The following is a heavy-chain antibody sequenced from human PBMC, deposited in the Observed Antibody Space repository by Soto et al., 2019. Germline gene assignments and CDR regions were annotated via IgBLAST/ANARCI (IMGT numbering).Heavy chain of an antibody. J-gene: IGHJ6*02. Sequence: LSLTCTVSGGSISSSSYHWGWIRQPPGKGLEWIGSIYYSGSTYYNPSLKSRVTISVDTSKNQFSLKLSSVTAADTAVYYCASQYQLLYGGGYYYYGMDVWGQGTTVTVSS. D-gene: IGHD2-2*02. CDR2: IYYSGST. CDR3: ASQYQLLYGGGYYYYGMDV. CDR1: GGSISSSSYH. V-gene: IGHV4-39*01.